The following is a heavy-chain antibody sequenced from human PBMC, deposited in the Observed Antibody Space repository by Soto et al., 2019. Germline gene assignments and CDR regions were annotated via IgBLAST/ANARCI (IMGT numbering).Heavy chain of an antibody. CDR2: VYNSGST. J-gene: IGHJ6*02. CDR1: GGSISSNY. D-gene: IGHD3-3*01. CDR3: ARQGRFLENYYYGMDV. V-gene: IGHV4-59*08. Sequence: SETLSLTCTVSGGSISSNYWTWIRQPPGKGLEWIGYVYNSGSTNYNPSLKSRVTISEDTSKSQFSLKVNSMTAADTAVYYCARQGRFLENYYYGMDVWGQGTTVTVSS.